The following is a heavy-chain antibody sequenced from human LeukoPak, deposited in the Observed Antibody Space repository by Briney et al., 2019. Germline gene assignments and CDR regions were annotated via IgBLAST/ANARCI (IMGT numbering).Heavy chain of an antibody. V-gene: IGHV1-24*01. D-gene: IGHD2-8*01. CDR3: ATGVAYCTNGVCSNFDY. CDR1: GYTLTELS. CDR2: FDPEDGET. J-gene: IGHJ4*02. Sequence: ASVKVSCKVSGYTLTELSMHWVRQAPGKGREWMGGFDPEDGETIYAQKFQGRVTMTEDTSTDTAYMELSSLRSEDTAVYYCATGVAYCTNGVCSNFDYWGQGTLVTVSS.